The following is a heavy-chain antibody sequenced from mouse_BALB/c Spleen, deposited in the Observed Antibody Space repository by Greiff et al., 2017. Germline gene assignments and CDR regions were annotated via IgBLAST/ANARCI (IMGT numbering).Heavy chain of an antibody. J-gene: IGHJ2*01. CDR1: GYTFTSYT. CDR3: ARSVKGYFDY. CDR2: INPSSGYT. D-gene: IGHD1-3*01. Sequence: VKLQESGAELARPGASVKMSCKASGYTFTSYTMHWVKQRPGQGLEWIGYINPSSGYTNYNQKFKDKATLTADKSSSTAYMQLSSLTSEDSAVYYCARSVKGYFDYWGQGTTLTVSS. V-gene: IGHV1-4*01.